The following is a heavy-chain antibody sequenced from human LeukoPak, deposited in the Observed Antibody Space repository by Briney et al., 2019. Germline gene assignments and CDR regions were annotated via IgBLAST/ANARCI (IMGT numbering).Heavy chain of an antibody. CDR1: GGSISSGDYS. J-gene: IGHJ4*02. V-gene: IGHV4-31*03. CDR3: TRAETY. Sequence: PSQTLSLTCTVSGGSISSGDYSWNWVRQHPGKGLEWIGHIYFSGGTSYNPSLKSRVTISLDTSKNQFSLKLSSVTAADTAVYYCTRAETYWGQGTLVTVSS. CDR2: IYFSGGT.